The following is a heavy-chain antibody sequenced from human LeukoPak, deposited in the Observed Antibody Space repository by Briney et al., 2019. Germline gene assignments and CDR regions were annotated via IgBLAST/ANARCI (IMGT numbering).Heavy chain of an antibody. V-gene: IGHV4-39*02. Sequence: SETLSLTCTVSGGSVTSSSFYWGWIRQPPGRGLEWIGTMYYSGSTYYSPSLKSRVTLFTDSSKNHFSLKLNSVTAADTAVYYCARGGSFEAFDIWAKGQWSPSLQ. CDR1: GGSVTSSSFY. CDR2: MYYSGST. J-gene: IGHJ3*02. D-gene: IGHD1-26*01. CDR3: ARGGSFEAFDI.